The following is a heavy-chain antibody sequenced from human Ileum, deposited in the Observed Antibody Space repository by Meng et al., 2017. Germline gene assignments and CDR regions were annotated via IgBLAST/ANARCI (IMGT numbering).Heavy chain of an antibody. CDR1: GFTFSSYS. CDR3: ARLGQLKSITMIVVDAFDI. V-gene: IGHV3-21*01. D-gene: IGHD3-22*01. J-gene: IGHJ3*02. Sequence: GGSLRLSCAASGFTFSSYSMNWVRQAPGKGLEWVSSISSSSSYIYYADSVKGRFTISRDNAKNSLYLQMNSLRAEDTAVYYCARLGQLKSITMIVVDAFDIWGQGTMVTVSS. CDR2: ISSSSSYI.